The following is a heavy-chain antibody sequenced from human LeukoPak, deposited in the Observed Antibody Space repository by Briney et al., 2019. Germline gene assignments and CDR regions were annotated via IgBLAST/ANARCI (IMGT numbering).Heavy chain of an antibody. J-gene: IGHJ4*02. Sequence: GGSLRLSCAASGITFSDHYMDWVRQAPGKGLEWVANIKQDGSEKYYVDSVKGRFTISRDNAKNSLYLQMNSLRAEDTAVYYCARLITIFGVVIIRYFDYWGQGTLVTVSS. CDR1: GITFSDHY. CDR2: IKQDGSEK. D-gene: IGHD3-3*01. V-gene: IGHV3-7*01. CDR3: ARLITIFGVVIIRYFDY.